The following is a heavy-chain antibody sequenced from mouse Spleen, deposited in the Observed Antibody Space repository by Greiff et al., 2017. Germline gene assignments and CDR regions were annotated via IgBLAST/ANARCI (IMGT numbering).Heavy chain of an antibody. CDR3: TRNSIYFDYAMDY. D-gene: IGHD2-1*01. CDR2: IYPGNSDT. V-gene: IGHV1-5*01. Sequence: EVKLVESGTVLARPGASVKMSCKASGYTFTSYWMHWVKQRPGQGLEWIGAIYPGNSDTSYNQKFKGKAKLTAVTSTSTAYMELSSLTNEDSAVYYCTRNSIYFDYAMDYWGQGTSVTVSS. J-gene: IGHJ4*01. CDR1: GYTFTSYW.